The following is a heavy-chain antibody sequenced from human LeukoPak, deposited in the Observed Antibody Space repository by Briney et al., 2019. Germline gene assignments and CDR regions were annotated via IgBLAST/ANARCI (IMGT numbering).Heavy chain of an antibody. CDR2: IYYSGST. CDR1: GGSISSSY. V-gene: IGHV4-59*08. CDR3: ARGYYDDVWGSYRYTAPLYFDY. J-gene: IGHJ4*02. Sequence: PSETLSLTCTVSGGSISSSYWSWIRQPPGKGLEWIGYIYYSGSTNYNPSLKSRVTISVDTSKNQFSLKLSSVTAADTAVYYCARGYYDDVWGSYRYTAPLYFDYWGQGNLVTVSS. D-gene: IGHD3-16*02.